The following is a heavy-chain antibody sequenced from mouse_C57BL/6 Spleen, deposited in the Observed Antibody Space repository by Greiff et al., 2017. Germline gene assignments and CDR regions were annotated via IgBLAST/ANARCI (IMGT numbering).Heavy chain of an antibody. J-gene: IGHJ2*01. D-gene: IGHD1-1*01. CDR1: GYAFSSYW. V-gene: IGHV1-80*01. CDR3: ARLNYGSRPDC. CDR2: IYPGDGDT. Sequence: VQLQQSGAELVKPGASVKISCKASGYAFSSYWMNWVKQRPGKGLEWIGQIYPGDGDTNYNGKFKGKATLTADKSSSTAYMQLSSLTSEDSAVYFCARLNYGSRPDCWGQGTTLTVSS.